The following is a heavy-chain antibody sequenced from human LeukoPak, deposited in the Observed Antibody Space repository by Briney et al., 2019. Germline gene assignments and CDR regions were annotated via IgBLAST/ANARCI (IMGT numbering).Heavy chain of an antibody. D-gene: IGHD3-10*01. CDR2: ISSSGGST. V-gene: IGHV3-23*01. Sequence: GGSLRLSCAASGFTFSNNAMIWVRQAPGKGLEWVSTISSSGGSTYYADSVKGRFTISSDNSKSTLYLQINSLRADDTAVYYCATYGSGRRFDCWGQGTLVTVSS. CDR1: GFTFSNNA. CDR3: ATYGSGRRFDC. J-gene: IGHJ4*02.